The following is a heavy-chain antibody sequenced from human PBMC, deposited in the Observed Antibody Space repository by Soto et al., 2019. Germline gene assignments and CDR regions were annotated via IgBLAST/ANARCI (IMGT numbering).Heavy chain of an antibody. CDR1: GGSFIGYY. Sequence: PSETLSLTCAVYGGSFIGYYCTCIRHPPLKWLEWIGEINHSGSTNYNASLKSRVTISVDTSKNQFSLKLRSVIAADTAVYYCARYRRGFLDWRPSGGYYGMDVWGQGTTVTVSS. J-gene: IGHJ6*02. CDR3: ARYRRGFLDWRPSGGYYGMDV. V-gene: IGHV4-34*01. D-gene: IGHD3-3*01. CDR2: INHSGST.